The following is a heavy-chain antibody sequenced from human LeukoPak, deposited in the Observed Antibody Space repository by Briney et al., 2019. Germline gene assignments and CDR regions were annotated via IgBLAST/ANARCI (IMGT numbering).Heavy chain of an antibody. V-gene: IGHV2-5*02. CDR1: GFSLSTSGVG. D-gene: IGHD6-13*01. Sequence: SGPTLVNPTQTLTLTCTFSGFSLSTSGVGVGWIRQPPGKALEWLALIYWDDDKRYSPSLKSRLTITKDTSKNQVVLTMTNMDPADTATYYCSHRLGSWKSFDYWGQGTLVTVSS. CDR3: SHRLGSWKSFDY. CDR2: IYWDDDK. J-gene: IGHJ4*02.